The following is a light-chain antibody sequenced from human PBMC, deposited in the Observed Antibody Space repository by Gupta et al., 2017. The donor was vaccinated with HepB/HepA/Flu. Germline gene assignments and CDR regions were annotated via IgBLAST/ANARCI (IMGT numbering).Light chain of an antibody. CDR2: RNN. Sequence: QSVLTQPPSASGTPGQRVTISCSGSSSNIGSNTVNWYQPLPGTAPNLLIYRNNKRPSGVPDLFSGSKSGTSSALAISRLQSEDEADYYCDAWDDSLNGHVVFGGGTKLTVL. V-gene: IGLV1-44*01. J-gene: IGLJ2*01. CDR1: SSNIGSNT. CDR3: DAWDDSLNGHVV.